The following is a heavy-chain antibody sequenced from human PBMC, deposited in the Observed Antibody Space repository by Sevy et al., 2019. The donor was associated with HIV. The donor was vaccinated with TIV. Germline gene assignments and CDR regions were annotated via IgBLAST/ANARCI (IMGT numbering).Heavy chain of an antibody. D-gene: IGHD3-10*01. CDR1: GYSITSGFL. J-gene: IGHJ4*02. V-gene: IGHV4-38-2*01. Sequence: SETLSLTCAVSGYSITSGFLWGWIRQPPGKGLEWIGSVYHSGTAYNPSVNSRVIVSVDTSKNQFSLKLNSVTAADTAVYYCARHSHGSGTYYVPFDSWGQGTLVTVSS. CDR3: ARHSHGSGTYYVPFDS. CDR2: VYHSGT.